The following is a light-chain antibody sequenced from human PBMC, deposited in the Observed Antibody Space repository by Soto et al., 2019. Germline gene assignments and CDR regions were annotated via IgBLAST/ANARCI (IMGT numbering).Light chain of an antibody. V-gene: IGKV1-39*01. CDR2: AAS. J-gene: IGKJ1*01. Sequence: DIQMTQSPSSLSASVGDRVTITCRASQSISNYLDWYQLKPGKAPKLLIYAASSLQSGVPSRFSGSGSGTDVTLTISSLQAEDFATYYCHQNYNVPPWTFGQGTKVEIK. CDR3: HQNYNVPPWT. CDR1: QSISNY.